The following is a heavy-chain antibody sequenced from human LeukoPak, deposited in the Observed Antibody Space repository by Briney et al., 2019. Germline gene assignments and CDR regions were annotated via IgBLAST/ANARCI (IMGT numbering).Heavy chain of an antibody. CDR1: GFTFIDYS. CDR2: ISPSSSYI. CDR3: AREKGYSGSSFDY. V-gene: IGHV3-21*01. Sequence: GGSLRLSCAASGFTFIDYSMNWVRPAPGKGLEWVSSISPSSSYIYYADSVKGRFTISRDNAKNSLYLQMVSLRDEDTAVYYCAREKGYSGSSFDYWGQGTLVTVSS. D-gene: IGHD1-26*01. J-gene: IGHJ4*02.